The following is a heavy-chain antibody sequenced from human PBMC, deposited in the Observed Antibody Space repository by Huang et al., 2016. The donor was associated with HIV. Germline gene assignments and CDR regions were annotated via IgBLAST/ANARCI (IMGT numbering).Heavy chain of an antibody. V-gene: IGHV5-51*01. D-gene: IGHD3-10*01. Sequence: EVQLVQSGAEVRKPGESLRISCKTSGYNFSSYWSAGVRQTPGRGLEWVGNISPDDDATIDSRSFERQVTMSVDKSTNTAFLQWGGLKASDSALYFCTRLFPELESFYTPLFRGGTHNWFDPWGQGTLVIVS. J-gene: IGHJ5*02. CDR2: ISPDDDAT. CDR3: TRLFPELESFYTPLFRGGTHNWFDP. CDR1: GYNFSSYW.